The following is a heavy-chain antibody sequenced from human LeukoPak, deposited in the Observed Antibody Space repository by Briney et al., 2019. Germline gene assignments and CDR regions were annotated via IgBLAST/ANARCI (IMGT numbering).Heavy chain of an antibody. J-gene: IGHJ3*02. CDR1: GGSMSSYC. CDR3: ARGGALEAFDI. D-gene: IGHD5-24*01. CDR2: IYYSGST. Sequence: SETLSLTCTVSGGSMSSYCWSWIRQPPGKGLEWIGYIYYSGSTNYNPSLKSRVTISVDTSKNQFSLKLSSVTAADTAVYYCARGGALEAFDIWGQGTMVTVSS. V-gene: IGHV4-59*12.